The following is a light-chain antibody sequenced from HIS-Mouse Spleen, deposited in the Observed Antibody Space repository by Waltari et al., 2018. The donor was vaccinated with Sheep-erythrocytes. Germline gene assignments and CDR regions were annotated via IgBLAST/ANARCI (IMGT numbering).Light chain of an antibody. V-gene: IGLV3-1*01. CDR2: QDS. Sequence: SYELTQPPSVSVSPGQTARTTCPGDKSRAKCACWYQQKPGHSPVLVIDQDSKRPSGIPERFSGSNSGNTATLTISGTQAMDEADYYCQAWDSSTVVFGGGTKLTVL. CDR3: QAWDSSTVV. CDR1: KSRAKC. J-gene: IGLJ2*01.